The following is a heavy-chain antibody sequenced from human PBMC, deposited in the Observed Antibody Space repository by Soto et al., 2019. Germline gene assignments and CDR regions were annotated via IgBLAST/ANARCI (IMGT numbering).Heavy chain of an antibody. CDR1: GFTFSSYW. J-gene: IGHJ6*02. CDR2: INSGGSST. D-gene: IGHD3-3*01. CDR3: ARGEAIFGVVIRAAMAV. Sequence: PGGSLRLSCAASGFTFSSYWMYWVRQAPGKGLVWVSRINSGGSSTSYAGSVKGRFTTSRDNAKNTLYLQMNSLRAGDTAVYYCARGEAIFGVVIRAAMAVWGQGTSVTVS. V-gene: IGHV3-74*01.